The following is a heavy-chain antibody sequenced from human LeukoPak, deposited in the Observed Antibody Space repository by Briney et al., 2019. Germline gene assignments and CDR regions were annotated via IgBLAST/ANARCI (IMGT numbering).Heavy chain of an antibody. CDR1: GYTFTGYY. Sequence: ASVKVSCKASGYTFTGYYMHWLRQAPGQGLEWMGWINPNSGGTNYAQKFQGRVTMTRDTSNNTSYMELSRLASDDTAVYYCAREFRTTTWSYDAFDLWGQGTMVTVSS. CDR2: INPNSGGT. D-gene: IGHD1-1*01. J-gene: IGHJ3*01. CDR3: AREFRTTTWSYDAFDL. V-gene: IGHV1-2*02.